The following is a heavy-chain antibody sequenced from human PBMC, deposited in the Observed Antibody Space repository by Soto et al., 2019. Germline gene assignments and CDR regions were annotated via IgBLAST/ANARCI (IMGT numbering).Heavy chain of an antibody. D-gene: IGHD5-12*01. CDR3: ARHHGPTTSENWFDP. J-gene: IGHJ5*02. V-gene: IGHV1-18*01. Sequence: QVHLVQSGVEVKTPGASVKVSCQASGYTFFTYDISWVRQAPGQGLEWMGWISTYSGDTKYAQKFQGRVTMTTDTSTTTAYLELMSLISDATAVYYCARHHGPTTSENWFDPWGQGTLVTVSS. CDR1: GYTFFTYD. CDR2: ISTYSGDT.